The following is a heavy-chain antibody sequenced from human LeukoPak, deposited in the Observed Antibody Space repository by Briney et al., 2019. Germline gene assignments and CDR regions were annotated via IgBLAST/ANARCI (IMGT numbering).Heavy chain of an antibody. J-gene: IGHJ5*02. V-gene: IGHV3-66*01. CDR1: GFTVSSNY. CDR2: IYRDGST. CDR3: ARVMTAITNWSDP. D-gene: IGHD2-21*02. Sequence: GGSLRLSCAASGFTVSSNYVGWVRQAPGKGLEWVSVIYRDGSTYYADSVKGRFTISRDNSKNTLYLQMNNLRVEDTAVYYCARVMTAITNWSDPWGQGTLVTVSS.